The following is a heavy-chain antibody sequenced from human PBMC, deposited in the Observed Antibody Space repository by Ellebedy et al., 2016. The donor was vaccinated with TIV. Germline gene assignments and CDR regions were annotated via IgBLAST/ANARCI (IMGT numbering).Heavy chain of an antibody. CDR1: GFTFSDYY. Sequence: GGSLRLXXAASGFTFSDYYMSWIRQAPGKGLEWVSYISSSGSTIYYADSVKGRFTISRDNAKNSLYLQMNSLRAEDTAVYYCATQPYSSSPVPYWGQGTLVTVSS. V-gene: IGHV3-11*01. D-gene: IGHD6-13*01. CDR3: ATQPYSSSPVPY. CDR2: ISSSGSTI. J-gene: IGHJ4*02.